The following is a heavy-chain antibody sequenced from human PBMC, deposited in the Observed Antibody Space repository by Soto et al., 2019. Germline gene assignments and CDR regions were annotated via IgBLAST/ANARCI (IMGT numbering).Heavy chain of an antibody. D-gene: IGHD1-1*01. CDR3: AKVLQMEDYFDY. CDR2: ISGSGGST. V-gene: IGHV3-23*01. J-gene: IGHJ4*02. CDR1: GFTFSSYA. Sequence: GGSLRLSCAASGFTFSSYAMSWVRQAPGKGLEWVSAISGSGGSTYYAASVKGRFTISRDNSKNTLYLQMNSLRAEDTAVYYCAKVLQMEDYFDYWGQGTLVTVSS.